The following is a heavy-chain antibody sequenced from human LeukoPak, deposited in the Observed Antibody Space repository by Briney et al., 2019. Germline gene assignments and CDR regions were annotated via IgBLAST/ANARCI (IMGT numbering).Heavy chain of an antibody. J-gene: IGHJ4*02. CDR3: ARSRRFRDRGMDY. Sequence: GGSLRLSCAASGFTVSSYAMHGVRQAPGKGLEGVAGISYDGSNKYYADSVKGLFTISRDNSKNTLYLQMNSLRAEDTAVYYCARSRRFRDRGMDYWGQGTLVTVSS. CDR2: ISYDGSNK. V-gene: IGHV3-30*04. CDR1: GFTVSSYA.